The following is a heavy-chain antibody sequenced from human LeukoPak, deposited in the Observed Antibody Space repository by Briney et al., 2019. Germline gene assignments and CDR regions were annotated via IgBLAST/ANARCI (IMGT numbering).Heavy chain of an antibody. D-gene: IGHD1-7*01. CDR2: IRWNGGTI. Sequence: PGRSLRLSCAASGFTFDAYAMHWVRQAPGKGLEWVSGIRWNGGTIGYADSVKGRFTISRDNAKNSLYLQMNSLRAEDTALYYCTKAALERELQLGVNWFDPWGKGTLVTVSS. J-gene: IGHJ5*02. CDR3: TKAALERELQLGVNWFDP. V-gene: IGHV3-9*01. CDR1: GFTFDAYA.